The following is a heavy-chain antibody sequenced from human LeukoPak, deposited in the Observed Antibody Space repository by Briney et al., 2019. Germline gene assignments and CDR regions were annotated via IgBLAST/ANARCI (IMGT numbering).Heavy chain of an antibody. Sequence: SETLSLTCAVYGGSFSGYYWSWIRQPPGKGLEWIGEINHSGSTNYNPSLKSRVTISVDTSKNQFSLKLSSVTAADTAAYYCARGGIGSSTSRQNAFDIWGQGTMVTVSS. CDR2: INHSGST. D-gene: IGHD2-2*01. J-gene: IGHJ3*02. CDR1: GGSFSGYY. V-gene: IGHV4-34*01. CDR3: ARGGIGSSTSRQNAFDI.